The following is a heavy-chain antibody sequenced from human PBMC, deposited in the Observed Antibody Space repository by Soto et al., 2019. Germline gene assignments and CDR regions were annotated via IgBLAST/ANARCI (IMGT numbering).Heavy chain of an antibody. CDR2: IKQDGSEK. CDR1: GFTFSSYW. J-gene: IGHJ3*02. D-gene: IGHD3-22*01. CDR3: AGDELVFGGTMIVVANKVGGAFDI. V-gene: IGHV3-7*05. Sequence: EVQLVESGGGLVQPGGSLRLSCAASGFTFSSYWMSWVRQAPGKGLEWVANIKQDGSEKYYVDSVKGRFTISRDNAKNSLYLQMNSLRAEDTAVYYCAGDELVFGGTMIVVANKVGGAFDIWGQGTMVTVSS.